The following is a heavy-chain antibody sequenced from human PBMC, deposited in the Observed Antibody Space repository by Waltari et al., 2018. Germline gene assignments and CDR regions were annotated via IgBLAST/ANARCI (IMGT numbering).Heavy chain of an antibody. D-gene: IGHD1-26*01. V-gene: IGHV1-69*12. Sequence: VHLVPSGAEMRQPGSSVKVSCKASVVTFGSYSIAWVRQAAGQGLEWLGGIIPIYGRPQYANNFQGRVTLTADASTTTVFLEMSGLRAEDTAIYFCARRDLGFAFDVWGQGTLVIVSS. CDR1: VVTFGSYS. CDR2: IIPIYGRP. CDR3: ARRDLGFAFDV. J-gene: IGHJ3*01.